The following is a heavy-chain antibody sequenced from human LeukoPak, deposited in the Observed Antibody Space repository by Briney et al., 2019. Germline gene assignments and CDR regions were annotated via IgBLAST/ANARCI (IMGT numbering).Heavy chain of an antibody. V-gene: IGHV3-74*01. Sequence: PGGSLRLSCGGSGFTLSSYWMTCVRQAPGKGLVWVSRITGDGSDIAYADSVKGRFTVSRDDAKNILFLQMTSLRVEDTAIYYCARDAYTTTSNWLDPWGQGTLVTVSS. J-gene: IGHJ5*02. D-gene: IGHD4-17*01. CDR1: GFTLSSYW. CDR3: ARDAYTTTSNWLDP. CDR2: ITGDGSDI.